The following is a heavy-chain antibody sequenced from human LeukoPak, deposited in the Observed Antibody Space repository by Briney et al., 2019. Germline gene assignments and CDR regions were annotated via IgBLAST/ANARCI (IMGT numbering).Heavy chain of an antibody. V-gene: IGHV3-74*01. CDR1: GFTFSSYW. CDR2: INNDGSST. D-gene: IGHD1-26*01. Sequence: PGGSLRLSCAASGFTFSSYWMHWVRQAPGKGLVWVSRINNDGSSTSYADSVKGRFTISRDNAKNTLYLQMNSLRVEDTAVYYCATVGMGATIGYWGQGTLVTVSS. J-gene: IGHJ4*02. CDR3: ATVGMGATIGY.